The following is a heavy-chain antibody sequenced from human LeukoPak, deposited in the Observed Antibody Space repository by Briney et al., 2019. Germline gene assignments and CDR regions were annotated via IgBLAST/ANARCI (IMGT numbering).Heavy chain of an antibody. J-gene: IGHJ4*02. CDR1: GFMFKTYW. CDR3: ARDNLEWGSVFDY. V-gene: IGHV3-74*01. Sequence: GGSLRLSCATSGFMFKTYWMHWVRQAPGKGLVWVSRINNDGHSINYADSAKGRFTTSRDNAKNTLFLHMNSLRAEDTGVYYCARDNLEWGSVFDYWGQGTLVTVSS. D-gene: IGHD3-16*01. CDR2: INNDGHSI.